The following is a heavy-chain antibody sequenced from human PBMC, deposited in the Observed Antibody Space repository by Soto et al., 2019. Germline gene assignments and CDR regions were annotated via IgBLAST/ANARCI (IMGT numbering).Heavy chain of an antibody. CDR2: ISKDGSKK. CDR3: VKEEYRGSSFGS. Sequence: QVQLVESGGGVVQPGRSLRLSCAASGFTFSSYGMHWVRQAPGKGLEWVARISKDGSKKVDADSVKGRFTISRDNSKDTLYLQVNSLRAEDTAVFYCVKEEYRGSSFGSWGQGTLVTVSS. V-gene: IGHV3-30*18. J-gene: IGHJ4*02. CDR1: GFTFSSYG. D-gene: IGHD1-26*01.